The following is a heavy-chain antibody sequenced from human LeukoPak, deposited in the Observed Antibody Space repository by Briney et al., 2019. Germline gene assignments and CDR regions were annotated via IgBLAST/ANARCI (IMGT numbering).Heavy chain of an antibody. V-gene: IGHV3-7*03. Sequence: GALRLSCAASGFMFSSNWMSWVRLAPGKGLEWVANIKEDGTETYYVDSVKGRFTISRDNAKNSLYLQMNSLRVEDTAVYYCAKEGRSLQTYWGQGTLVTVSS. D-gene: IGHD5-24*01. CDR2: IKEDGTET. CDR1: GFMFSSNW. J-gene: IGHJ4*02. CDR3: AKEGRSLQTY.